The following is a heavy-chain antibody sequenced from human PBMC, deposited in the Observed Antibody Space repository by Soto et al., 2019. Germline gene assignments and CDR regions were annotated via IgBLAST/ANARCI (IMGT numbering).Heavy chain of an antibody. CDR3: GRGRSGQIVVFY. J-gene: IGHJ4*02. CDR1: GYTFTGHY. D-gene: IGHD1-26*01. Sequence: ASVKVSCKASGYTFTGHYIHWVRQAPEQGPEWMGEIGPESGATRYAQRFQGRVTMTRDMSITTVYMELNNLSPDDTAVYYCGRGRSGQIVVFYWGQGTPVTSPQ. V-gene: IGHV1-2*02. CDR2: IGPESGAT.